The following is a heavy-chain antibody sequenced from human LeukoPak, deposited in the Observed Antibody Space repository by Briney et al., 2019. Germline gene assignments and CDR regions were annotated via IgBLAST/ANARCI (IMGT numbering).Heavy chain of an antibody. CDR3: ATLVGAIDY. D-gene: IGHD1-26*01. V-gene: IGHV4-39*01. J-gene: IGHJ4*02. CDR1: GGSIGSSSDY. Sequence: SHTLSLTCTVSGGSIGSSSDYWGWLRQPTGKGLEWIGSIYYSGSTYYNPSLKSRVTISVDTSKNQFSLKLSSVTAADTAVYYCATLVGAIDYWGQGTLVTVSS. CDR2: IYYSGST.